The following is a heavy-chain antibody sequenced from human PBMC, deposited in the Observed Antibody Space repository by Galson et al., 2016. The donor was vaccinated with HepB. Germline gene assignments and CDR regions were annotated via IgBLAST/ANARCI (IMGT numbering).Heavy chain of an antibody. Sequence: SLRLSCAASGFTFSRHWMHWARQAPGKGLVWVSRIKGDGRHTVYAGPVQGRFSISRDNAKNTLYLQMNSLRAEDTAVYYCARDNDGYSFEFWGQGTLVTVSS. D-gene: IGHD5-18*01. CDR1: GFTFSRHW. CDR2: IKGDGRHT. V-gene: IGHV3-74*01. CDR3: ARDNDGYSFEF. J-gene: IGHJ4*02.